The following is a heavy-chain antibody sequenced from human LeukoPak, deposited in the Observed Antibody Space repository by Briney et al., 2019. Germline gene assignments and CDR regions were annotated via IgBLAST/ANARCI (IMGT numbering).Heavy chain of an antibody. D-gene: IGHD2-2*01. CDR3: ARQEYCSSTSCYNWFDP. V-gene: IGHV4-59*08. CDR2: IYYSGST. Sequence: SETLSLTCTVSGGSISSYYWSWIRQPPGKGLEWIGYIYYSGSTNYNPSLKSRVTISVDTSRNQFSLKLSSVTAADTAVYYCARQEYCSSTSCYNWFDPWGQGTLVTVSS. J-gene: IGHJ5*02. CDR1: GGSISSYY.